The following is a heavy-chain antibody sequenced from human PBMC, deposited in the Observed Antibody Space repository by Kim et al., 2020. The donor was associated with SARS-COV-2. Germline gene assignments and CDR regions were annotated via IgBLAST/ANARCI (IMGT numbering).Heavy chain of an antibody. D-gene: IGHD3-16*02. CDR1: GFTFDDYV. J-gene: IGHJ4*02. CDR3: AKGRSIASHINY. CDR2: ISWNSGSI. Sequence: GGSLRLSCAASGFTFDDYVMHWVRQAPGKGLEWVSGISWNSGSIGYADSVKGRFTISRDNAKNSLYLQMNSLRAEDTALYYCAKGRSIASHINYWGQGTLVTVSS. V-gene: IGHV3-9*01.